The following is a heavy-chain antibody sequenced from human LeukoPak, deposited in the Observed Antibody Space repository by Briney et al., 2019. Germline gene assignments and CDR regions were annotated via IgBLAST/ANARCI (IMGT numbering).Heavy chain of an antibody. J-gene: IGHJ3*02. CDR3: ARDRTYYYDSSGFGGLTDAFDI. CDR1: GFTFNNYA. D-gene: IGHD3-22*01. V-gene: IGHV3-23*01. Sequence: PGGSLRLSCTAAGFTFNNYAMSWVRQAPGKGLECVSHISESGGKTYYADSVKGRFTISRDNSKNTPYLQMDSLRAEDTAVYYCARDRTYYYDSSGFGGLTDAFDIWGQGTMVTVSS. CDR2: ISESGGKT.